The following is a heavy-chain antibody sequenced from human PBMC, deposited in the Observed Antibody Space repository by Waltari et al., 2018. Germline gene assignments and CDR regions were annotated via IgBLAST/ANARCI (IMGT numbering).Heavy chain of an antibody. CDR1: GYTLTELS. CDR2: LDPEDGET. CDR3: ATFSRSGSSFDY. J-gene: IGHJ4*02. Sequence: QVQLVQAGAEVKKPGASVQVSCKVSGYTLTELSMNWVRQAPGKGLEWMGDLDPEDGETIDDQKSQGRVTMTEDTSTDTAYMELSSLRSEDTAVYYCATFSRSGSSFDYWGQGTLVTVSS. V-gene: IGHV1-24*01. D-gene: IGHD3-10*01.